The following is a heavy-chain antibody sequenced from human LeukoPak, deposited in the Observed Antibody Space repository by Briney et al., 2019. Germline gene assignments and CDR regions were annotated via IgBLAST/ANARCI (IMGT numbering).Heavy chain of an antibody. J-gene: IGHJ4*02. Sequence: GGSLRLSCAASGFSLSNYWMNWVRQAPGKGLEWVSSISSSSSYIYYADSVKGRFTISRDNAKNSLYLQMNSLRAEDTAVYYCARATGYCSSTSCYADYWGQGTLVTVSS. CDR3: ARATGYCSSTSCYADY. CDR2: ISSSSSYI. D-gene: IGHD2-2*01. CDR1: GFSLSNYW. V-gene: IGHV3-21*01.